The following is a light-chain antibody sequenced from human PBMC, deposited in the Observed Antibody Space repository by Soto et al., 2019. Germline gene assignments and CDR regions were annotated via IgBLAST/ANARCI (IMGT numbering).Light chain of an antibody. Sequence: IVMSQAPLALPVTAGETASISSGFSQSLLDSDDGNTYLDWYLQKPGQSPQLLIYTVSYRASGVPDRFSGSGSGTDFTLKISRVEAEDVGVYYCMQGLQMPIAFGQGTRLEI. V-gene: IGKV2-40*01. J-gene: IGKJ5*01. CDR3: MQGLQMPIA. CDR2: TVS. CDR1: QSLLDSDDGNTY.